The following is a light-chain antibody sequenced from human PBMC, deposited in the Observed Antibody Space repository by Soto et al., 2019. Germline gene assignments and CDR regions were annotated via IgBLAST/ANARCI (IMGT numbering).Light chain of an antibody. Sequence: QSVLTQPPSVSGAPGQRVTISCTGSSSNIGAGYDVHWYQQLPGTAPKLLIYGNSNRPSGVPDRFSGSKSGTSASLAITGLQAEDEAAYYRQSYDSNLSTYVFGTGTKVTVL. J-gene: IGLJ1*01. CDR2: GNS. V-gene: IGLV1-40*01. CDR3: QSYDSNLSTYV. CDR1: SSNIGAGYD.